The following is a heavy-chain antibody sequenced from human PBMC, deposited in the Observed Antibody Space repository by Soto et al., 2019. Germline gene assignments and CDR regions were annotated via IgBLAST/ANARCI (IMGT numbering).Heavy chain of an antibody. Sequence: QLQLQESGPGLVKPSETLSLTCTVSGGSISSSSYYWGWIRQPPGKGLEWIGSIYYSGSTYYNPSHRSRATIAVDTSKNQYSLRLSSVTAADTAVYYCASLPYYDFWSGYYSTRDYYYYYCMDVWGKGTTVTVSS. CDR1: GGSISSSSYY. CDR3: ASLPYYDFWSGYYSTRDYYYYYCMDV. D-gene: IGHD3-3*01. V-gene: IGHV4-39*01. J-gene: IGHJ6*03. CDR2: IYYSGST.